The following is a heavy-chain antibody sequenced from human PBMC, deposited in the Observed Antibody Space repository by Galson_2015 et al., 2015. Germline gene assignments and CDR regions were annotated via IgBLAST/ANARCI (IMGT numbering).Heavy chain of an antibody. CDR3: ATGSGSSPGGGSDP. CDR1: GGTFSSYA. D-gene: IGHD6-6*01. J-gene: IGHJ5*02. Sequence: VKVSCKASGGTFSSYAISWVRQAPGQGLEWMGRIIPILGIANYAQKFQGRVTITADKSTSTAYMELSSLRSEDTAVYYCATGSGSSPGGGSDPWGQGTLVTVSS. CDR2: IIPILGIA. V-gene: IGHV1-69*10.